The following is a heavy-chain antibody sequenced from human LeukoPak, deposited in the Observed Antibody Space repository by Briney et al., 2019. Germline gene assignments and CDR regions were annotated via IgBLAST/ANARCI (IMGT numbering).Heavy chain of an antibody. V-gene: IGHV3-23*01. J-gene: IGHJ4*02. D-gene: IGHD2-21*01. CDR2: ISGVGGST. Sequence: GGSLRLSCAVSGITFSNYAMSWVRQAPGKGLEWISAISGVGGSTYYADSVKGRFTISRDNSKNTLYLQMSSLRAEDTAVYYCAAISGHWGQGALVTVSS. CDR1: GITFSNYA. CDR3: AAISGH.